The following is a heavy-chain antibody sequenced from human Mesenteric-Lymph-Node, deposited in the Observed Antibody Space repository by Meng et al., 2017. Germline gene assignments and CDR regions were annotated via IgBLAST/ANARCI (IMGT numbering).Heavy chain of an antibody. J-gene: IGHJ4*02. D-gene: IGHD3-22*01. CDR2: IKQDGSEK. CDR3: ARVDYDSSGYYYVVRPYYFDY. CDR1: GFTFSSYW. V-gene: IGHV3-7*01. Sequence: GESLKISCAASGFTFSSYWMSWVRQAPGKGLEWVANIKQDGSEKYDVDSVKGRFTISRDNAKNSLYLQMNSLRAEDTAVYYGARVDYDSSGYYYVVRPYYFDYWGQGTLVTVSS.